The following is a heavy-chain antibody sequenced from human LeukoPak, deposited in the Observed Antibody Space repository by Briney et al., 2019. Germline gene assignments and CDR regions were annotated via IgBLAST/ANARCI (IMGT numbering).Heavy chain of an antibody. CDR2: ISATGGTI. D-gene: IGHD5-18*01. CDR1: GFTVSSNG. Sequence: GGSLRLSCAASGFTVSSNGLNWVRQAPGKGLEWVSYISATGGTIYYADSVKGRFTISRDNSKNTLYLQMNSLRSEDTAVYYCAKSVYREGHAFDIWGQGTMVTVSS. CDR3: AKSVYREGHAFDI. J-gene: IGHJ3*02. V-gene: IGHV3-23*01.